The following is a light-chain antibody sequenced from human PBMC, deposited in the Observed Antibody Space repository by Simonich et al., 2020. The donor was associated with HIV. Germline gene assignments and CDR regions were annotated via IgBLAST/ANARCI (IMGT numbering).Light chain of an antibody. CDR1: QSILYSSNNKNH. V-gene: IGKV4-1*01. CDR3: QQYYSTPPA. Sequence: DIVMTQSPDSLAVSLGERATINCKSSQSILYSSNNKNHLAWYQQKPGHPPRLLIYWASTRESGVPDRFSGSGSGTDFTLTISNLQAEDVAVYYCQQYYSTPPAFGGGTKVEIK. J-gene: IGKJ4*01. CDR2: WAS.